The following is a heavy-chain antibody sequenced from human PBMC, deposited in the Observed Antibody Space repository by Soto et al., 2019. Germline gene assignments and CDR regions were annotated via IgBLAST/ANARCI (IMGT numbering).Heavy chain of an antibody. D-gene: IGHD2-21*01. J-gene: IGHJ4*02. CDR2: ISYDGSNK. CDR3: ARDFLRFGLLYYFDY. CDR1: GFTFSSYA. V-gene: IGHV3-30-3*01. Sequence: QVQLVESGGGVVQPGRSLRLSCAASGFTFSSYAMHWVRQAPGKGLEWVAVISYDGSNKYYADSVKGRFTISRDNSKNTLYLQMNSLTAEDTAVYYCARDFLRFGLLYYFDYWGQGTLVTVSS.